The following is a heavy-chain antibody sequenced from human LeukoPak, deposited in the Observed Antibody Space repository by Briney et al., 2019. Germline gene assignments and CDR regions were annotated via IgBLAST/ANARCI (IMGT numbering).Heavy chain of an antibody. J-gene: IGHJ4*02. CDR2: INPNSGST. CDR1: VHTFTGYY. CDR3: ARDKGYCSSTSCLVLDY. D-gene: IGHD2-2*01. Sequence: ASVKVSCKASVHTFTGYYMHWVRQAPGHGLEWMGWINPNSGSTNYAQKFQGRFTMTRDTSISTAYMELSRLRSDDTAVYYCARDKGYCSSTSCLVLDYWGQGTLVTVSS. V-gene: IGHV1-2*02.